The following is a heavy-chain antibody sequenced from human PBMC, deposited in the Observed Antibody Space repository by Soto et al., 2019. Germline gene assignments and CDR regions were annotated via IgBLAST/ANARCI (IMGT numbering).Heavy chain of an antibody. CDR3: ARALEEYYYDSAGYYSGY. J-gene: IGHJ4*02. Sequence: SVKVSCKASGGTFSTCAITWVRQAPGQGLEWMGGIIPVFGTAHYAQKFQGRVTITADESTSTAYMELSSLRSEDTAVYYCARALEEYYYDSAGYYSGYWGQGTLVTVSS. CDR2: IIPVFGTA. D-gene: IGHD3-22*01. V-gene: IGHV1-69*13. CDR1: GGTFSTCA.